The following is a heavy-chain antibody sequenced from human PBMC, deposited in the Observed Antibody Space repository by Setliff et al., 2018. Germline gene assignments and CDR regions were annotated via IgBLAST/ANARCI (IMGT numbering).Heavy chain of an antibody. CDR1: GFDFKTHW. V-gene: IGHV3-7*01. J-gene: IGHJ4*02. CDR2: IKEDGSQR. D-gene: IGHD3-10*01. CDR3: VRDWASGDDH. Sequence: GSLRLSCAASGFDFKTHWMDWARQAPGKGLEWVANIKEDGSQRHYVDSVKGRFTISRDNAKNSLFLQMNILEVEDTAVYYCVRDWASGDDHWGRGTLVTVSS.